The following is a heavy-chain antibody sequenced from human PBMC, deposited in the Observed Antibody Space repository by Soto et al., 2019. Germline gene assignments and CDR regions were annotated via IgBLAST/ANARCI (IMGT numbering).Heavy chain of an antibody. J-gene: IGHJ4*02. CDR1: CYPLTPFY. CDR3: ARDEGGYDMLTGYYKAHPFDY. V-gene: IGHV1-18*01. D-gene: IGHD3-9*01. CDR2: VSPHNFNT. Sequence: GSSVEASCTSSCYPLTPFYITWVRHGPGQGLAGMGAVSPHNFNTNYAQKFRGRVTLTTEKSTNTAYMDLRSLTSDDTAVYYCARDEGGYDMLTGYYKAHPFDYWVQGVPVTVSS.